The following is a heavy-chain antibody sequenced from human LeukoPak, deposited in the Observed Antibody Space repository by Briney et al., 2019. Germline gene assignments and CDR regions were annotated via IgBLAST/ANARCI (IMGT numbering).Heavy chain of an antibody. CDR2: ISTYNANT. CDR3: AREGPQTLGASDY. V-gene: IGHV1-18*04. D-gene: IGHD1-26*01. Sequence: VASVKVSCKASGYTFTSYYMHWVRQAPGQGLEWMGWISTYNANTHYPQKLQGRVTMTTDTSTSTAYMELRSLRSDDTAVYYCAREGPQTLGASDYWGQGTLVTVSS. CDR1: GYTFTSYY. J-gene: IGHJ4*02.